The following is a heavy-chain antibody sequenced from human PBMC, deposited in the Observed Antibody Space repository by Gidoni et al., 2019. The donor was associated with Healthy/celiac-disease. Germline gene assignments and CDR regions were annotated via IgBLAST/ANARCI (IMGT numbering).Heavy chain of an antibody. CDR1: GFPFRSYW. Sequence: EVQLVESGGVLVQPGGSLRLSCGARGFPFRSYWMPWLRQAPGKGLVWVSRINSDGSSTSYADSVKGRFTISRDNAKNTLYLQMNSLRAEDTAVYYCARGLAAAGTRWFDPWGQGTLVTVSS. V-gene: IGHV3-74*01. CDR2: INSDGSST. D-gene: IGHD6-13*01. CDR3: ARGLAAAGTRWFDP. J-gene: IGHJ5*02.